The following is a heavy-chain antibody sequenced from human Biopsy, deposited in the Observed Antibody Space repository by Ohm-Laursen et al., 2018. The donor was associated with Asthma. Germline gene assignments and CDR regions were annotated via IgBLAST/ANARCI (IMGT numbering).Heavy chain of an antibody. V-gene: IGHV1-3*01. CDR3: ARTYYDFLTGQVIDAFAI. D-gene: IGHD3-9*01. Sequence: ASVKVSCKASGYTFISYAIHWVRQAPGQRLEWMGWINAGNGNTKYSQKFQGRVTITRDTSASTAYMELSSLRFEDTAVYYCARTYYDFLTGQVIDAFAIWGQGTMVTVSS. J-gene: IGHJ3*02. CDR1: GYTFISYA. CDR2: INAGNGNT.